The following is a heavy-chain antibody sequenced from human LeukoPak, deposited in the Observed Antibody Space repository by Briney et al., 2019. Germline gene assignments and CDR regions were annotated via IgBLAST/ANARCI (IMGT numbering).Heavy chain of an antibody. D-gene: IGHD1-26*01. CDR2: ISSSSNFI. CDR1: GFIFSSYS. Sequence: GGSLRLSCAASGFIFSSYSMNWVRQAPGKGLEWVSSISSSSNFIYYADSVKGRFTISGDNAKNSLYLQMNSLRAEDTGVYFCARELSGTLPFDYWGQGTLVTVSS. J-gene: IGHJ4*02. V-gene: IGHV3-21*01. CDR3: ARELSGTLPFDY.